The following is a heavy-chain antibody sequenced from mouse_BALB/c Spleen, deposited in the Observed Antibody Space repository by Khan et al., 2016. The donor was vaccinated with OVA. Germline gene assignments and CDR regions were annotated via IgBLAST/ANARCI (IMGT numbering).Heavy chain of an antibody. J-gene: IGHJ2*01. CDR2: INPTSGYT. CDR3: TRDRIDY. CDR1: GYTFTTYW. Sequence: VKLQESGAELAKPGASVKMSCKASGYTFTTYWMHWVKQRPGQGLEWIGYINPTSGYTDYNDKFKDRATLSAAKSSSTAYMQLNSLTSEDSAVCYCTRDRIDYWGQGTTLTVSS. V-gene: IGHV1-7*01.